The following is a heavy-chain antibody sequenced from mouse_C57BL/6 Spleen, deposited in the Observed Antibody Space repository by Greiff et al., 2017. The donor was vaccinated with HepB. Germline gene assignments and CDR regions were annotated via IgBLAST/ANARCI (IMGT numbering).Heavy chain of an antibody. Sequence: VQLQQPGAELVKPGASVKLSCKASGYTFTSYWMQWVKQRPGQGLEWIGEIDPSDSYTNYNQKFKGKATLTVDTSSSTAYMQLSSLTSEDSAVYYCARGTVVAPEGMDYWGQGTSVTVSS. CDR3: ARGTVVAPEGMDY. V-gene: IGHV1-50*01. J-gene: IGHJ4*01. D-gene: IGHD1-1*01. CDR2: IDPSDSYT. CDR1: GYTFTSYW.